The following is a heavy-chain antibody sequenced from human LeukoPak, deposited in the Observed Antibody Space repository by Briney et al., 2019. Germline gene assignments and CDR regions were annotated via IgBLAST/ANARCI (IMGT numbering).Heavy chain of an antibody. CDR3: AREWTESGDSSGPFSFDI. V-gene: IGHV4-61*01. CDR2: IYYSGST. D-gene: IGHD3-22*01. Sequence: SETLSLTCTVSGYSISSGYYWNWIRQPPGKGLEWIGYIYYSGSTNYNPSLKSRVTISVDTSKNQFSLKLSSVTAADTDVYYCAREWTESGDSSGPFSFDIWGQGTMVTVSS. J-gene: IGHJ3*02. CDR1: GYSISSGYY.